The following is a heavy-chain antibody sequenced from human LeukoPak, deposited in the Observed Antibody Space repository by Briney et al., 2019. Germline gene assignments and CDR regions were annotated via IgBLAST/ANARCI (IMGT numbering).Heavy chain of an antibody. CDR1: GFSFRSCW. V-gene: IGHV3-74*01. J-gene: IGHJ3*01. CDR2: INGDGSTT. CDR3: ASLAGGYYPPVEAFDV. Sequence: PGGSLRLSCAASGFSFRSCWMHWVRQAPGKELVWVSRINGDGSTTNYADSVRGRFTISRDNAKNTLYLQMNSLRADDPAVYFCASLAGGYYPPVEAFDVWGQGTMVTVSS. D-gene: IGHD3-3*01.